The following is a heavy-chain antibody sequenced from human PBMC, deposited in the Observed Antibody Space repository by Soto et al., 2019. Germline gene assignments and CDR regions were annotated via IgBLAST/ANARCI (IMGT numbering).Heavy chain of an antibody. V-gene: IGHV3-30-3*01. CDR2: ISYDGSNK. Sequence: QVQLVESGGGVVQPGRSLRLSCAASGFTFRSYAMHWVRQAPGKGMERVAVISYDGSNKYYADSVKGRFTISRDNSKNTRYLQMKSLRAENTAVYYCERDFVEQLVLFWFDPWGQGTLVTVSS. CDR1: GFTFRSYA. D-gene: IGHD6-6*01. CDR3: ERDFVEQLVLFWFDP. J-gene: IGHJ5*02.